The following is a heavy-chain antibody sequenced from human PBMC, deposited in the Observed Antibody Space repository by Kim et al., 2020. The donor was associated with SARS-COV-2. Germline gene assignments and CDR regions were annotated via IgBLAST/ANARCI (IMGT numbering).Heavy chain of an antibody. D-gene: IGHD2-2*01. V-gene: IGHV3-30-3*01. J-gene: IGHJ4*02. Sequence: GGSLRLSCAASGFTFSSYAMHWVRQAPGKGLEWVAVISYDGSNKYYADSVKGRFTISRDNSKNTLYLQMNSLRAEDTAVYYCARDQGQLLSGYYFDYWGQGTLVTVSS. CDR2: ISYDGSNK. CDR3: ARDQGQLLSGYYFDY. CDR1: GFTFSSYA.